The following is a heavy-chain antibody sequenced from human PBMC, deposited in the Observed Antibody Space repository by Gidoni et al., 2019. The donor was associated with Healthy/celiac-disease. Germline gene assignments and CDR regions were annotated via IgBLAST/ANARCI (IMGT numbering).Heavy chain of an antibody. V-gene: IGHV3-30-3*01. CDR2: ISYDGSNK. CDR3: ARDAADVVVVAGPDY. CDR1: GFTFRSYA. Sequence: QVQLVESGGGVVQPGRSLRLSWAASGFTFRSYAMHWVRQAPGKGLEWVAVISYDGSNKYYADSVKGRFTISRDNSKNTLYLQMNSLRAEDTAVYYCARDAADVVVVAGPDYWGQGTLVTVSS. J-gene: IGHJ4*02. D-gene: IGHD2-15*01.